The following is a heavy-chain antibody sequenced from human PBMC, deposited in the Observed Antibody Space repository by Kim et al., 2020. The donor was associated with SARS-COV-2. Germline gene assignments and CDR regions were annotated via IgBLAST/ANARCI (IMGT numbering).Heavy chain of an antibody. V-gene: IGHV4-61*02. CDR2: IYTSGST. CDR3: ARDHYGDGQPFDY. J-gene: IGHJ4*02. Sequence: SETLSLTCTVSGGSISSGSYYWSWIRQPAGKGLEWIGRIYTSGSTNYNPSLKSRVTISVDTSKNQFSLKLSSVTAADTAVYYCARDHYGDGQPFDYWGRGTLVTVSS. CDR1: GGSISSGSYY. D-gene: IGHD4-17*01.